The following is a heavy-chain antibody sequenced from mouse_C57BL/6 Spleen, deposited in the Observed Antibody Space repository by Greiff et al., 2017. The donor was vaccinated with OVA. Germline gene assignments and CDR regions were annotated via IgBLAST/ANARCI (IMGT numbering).Heavy chain of an antibody. CDR2: IRYDGSN. V-gene: IGHV3-6*01. D-gene: IGHD1-1*01. CDR1: GYSITSGYY. CDR3: AREGIYYYGSSYEYFDV. J-gene: IGHJ1*03. Sequence: EVKLMESGPGLVKPSPSLSLTCSVTGYSITSGYYWNWIRQFPGNKLEWMGYIRYDGSNNYNPSFKNRTPITRDTSKNQFFLKLSSVTTEYTATYYCAREGIYYYGSSYEYFDVWGTGTTVTVSP.